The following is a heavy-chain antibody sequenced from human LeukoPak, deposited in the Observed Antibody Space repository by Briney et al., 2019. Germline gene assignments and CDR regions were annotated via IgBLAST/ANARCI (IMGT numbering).Heavy chain of an antibody. CDR2: INPNSGGT. J-gene: IGHJ4*02. V-gene: IGHV1-2*02. Sequence: GASVKVSCKASGHTFTGYYMHWVRQAPGQGLEWMGWINPNSGGTNYAQKFQGRVTMTRDTSISTAYMELSRLRSDDTAVYYCARAGYSYGYVGLRYWGQGTLVTVSS. CDR3: ARAGYSYGYVGLRY. CDR1: GHTFTGYY. D-gene: IGHD5-18*01.